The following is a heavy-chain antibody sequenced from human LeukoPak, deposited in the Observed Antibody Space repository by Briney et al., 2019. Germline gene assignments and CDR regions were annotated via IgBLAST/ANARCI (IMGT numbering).Heavy chain of an antibody. CDR2: ISYDERTK. CDR1: SCTFSSYA. CDR3: ARWRDSYNAGDY. V-gene: IGHV3-30*04. J-gene: IGHJ4*02. D-gene: IGHD5-24*01. Sequence: GASLRLSCAASSCTFSSYAMNWVRKAPGKGLERVVVISYDERTKYYADFAKRRFTISKDNSKNTLCLQMNRLRAEETAVYYCARWRDSYNAGDYWGQGTRVTVSS.